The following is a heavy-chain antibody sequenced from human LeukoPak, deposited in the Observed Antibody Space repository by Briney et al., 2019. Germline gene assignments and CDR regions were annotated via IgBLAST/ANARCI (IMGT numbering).Heavy chain of an antibody. Sequence: GGSLRLSCTASGFTFGDYAMSWVRQAPGKGLEWVGFIRSKAYGGTTEYAASVKGRFTISRDDSKSIAYLQMNSLKTEDTAVYYCTRDLRNRITIFGAVCYYMDVWGKGTTVTVSS. D-gene: IGHD3-3*01. CDR2: IRSKAYGGTT. J-gene: IGHJ6*03. CDR3: TRDLRNRITIFGAVCYYMDV. V-gene: IGHV3-49*04. CDR1: GFTFGDYA.